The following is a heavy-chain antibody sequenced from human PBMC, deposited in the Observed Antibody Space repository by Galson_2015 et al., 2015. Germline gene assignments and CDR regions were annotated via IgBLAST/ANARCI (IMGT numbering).Heavy chain of an antibody. D-gene: IGHD3-16*01. CDR1: GFSLSTSGMC. CDR2: IDWDDDK. Sequence: PSLVKPTQPLTLTCTFSGFSLSTSGMCVSWIRQPPGKALEWLALIDWDDDKYYSTSLKTRLTISKDTSKNQVVLTMTNMDPVDTATYYCALTRGTLTAPKAYYYYGMDVWGQGTTVTVSS. CDR3: ALTRGTLTAPKAYYYYGMDV. V-gene: IGHV2-70*01. J-gene: IGHJ6*02.